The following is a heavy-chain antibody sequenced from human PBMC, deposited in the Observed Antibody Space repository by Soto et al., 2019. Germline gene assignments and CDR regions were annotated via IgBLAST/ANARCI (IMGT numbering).Heavy chain of an antibody. D-gene: IGHD5-18*01. V-gene: IGHV4-34*01. CDR3: ARAGRYSYGSPNFDY. J-gene: IGHJ4*02. Sequence: SETLSLTCAVYGGSFSGYYWSWIRQPPGKGLEWIGEINHSGSTNYNPSLKSRVTISVDTSKNQFSLKLSSVTAADTAVYYCARAGRYSYGSPNFDYWGQGTLVTVSS. CDR2: INHSGST. CDR1: GGSFSGYY.